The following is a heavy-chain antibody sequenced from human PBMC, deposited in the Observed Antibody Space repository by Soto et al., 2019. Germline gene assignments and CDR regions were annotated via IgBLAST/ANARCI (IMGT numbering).Heavy chain of an antibody. J-gene: IGHJ4*02. V-gene: IGHV1-3*01. CDR1: GYTFTSYA. Sequence: ASVKVSCKASGYTFTSYAMHWVRQAPGQRLEWMGWINAGNGNTKYSQKFQGRVTITRDTSASTAYMEVSSLRSEDTAVYYCASDILREMADYGGQGPLVPGSA. CDR2: INAGNGNT. D-gene: IGHD3-10*01. CDR3: ASDILREMADY.